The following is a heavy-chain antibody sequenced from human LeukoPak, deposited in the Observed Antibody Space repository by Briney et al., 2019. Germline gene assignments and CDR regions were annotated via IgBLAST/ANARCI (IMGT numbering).Heavy chain of an antibody. CDR2: ISYDGSNK. CDR3: AKDLIPSDLYYDSSGYALDY. CDR1: GFTFSSYG. V-gene: IGHV3-30*18. J-gene: IGHJ4*02. D-gene: IGHD3-22*01. Sequence: GGSLRLSCAASGFTFSSYGMHWVRQAPGKGLEWVAVISYDGSNKYYADPVKGRFTISRDNSKNTLYLQMNSLRAEDTAVYYCAKDLIPSDLYYDSSGYALDYWGQGTLVTVSS.